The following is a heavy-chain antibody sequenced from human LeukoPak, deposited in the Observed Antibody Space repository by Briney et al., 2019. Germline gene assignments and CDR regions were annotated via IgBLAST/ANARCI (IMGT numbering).Heavy chain of an antibody. CDR1: GFTFSNAW. D-gene: IGHD3-16*02. J-gene: IGHJ4*02. Sequence: GGSLRLSCAASGFTFSNAWMSWVRQAPGKGLEWVGRIKSKTDGGTTDYAAPVKGRFTISRDDSKNTLYLQMNSLKTEDTAVYYCTILMITFGGVIAYFDYWGQGTLVTVSS. V-gene: IGHV3-15*01. CDR3: TILMITFGGVIAYFDY. CDR2: IKSKTDGGTT.